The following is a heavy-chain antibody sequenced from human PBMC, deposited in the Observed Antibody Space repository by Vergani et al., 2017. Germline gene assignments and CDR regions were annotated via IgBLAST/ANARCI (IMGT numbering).Heavy chain of an antibody. D-gene: IGHD3-16*02. V-gene: IGHV3-21*01. J-gene: IGHJ6*02. Sequence: EVQLVESGGGLVKPGGSLRLSCAASGFTFSSYSMNWVRQAPGKGLEWVSSISSSSSYIYYADSVKGRFTISRDNAKNSLYLQMNSLRAEDTAVYYCARATRGYDYVWGSYRPPYGMDVWGQGTTVTVSS. CDR1: GFTFSSYS. CDR3: ARATRGYDYVWGSYRPPYGMDV. CDR2: ISSSSSYI.